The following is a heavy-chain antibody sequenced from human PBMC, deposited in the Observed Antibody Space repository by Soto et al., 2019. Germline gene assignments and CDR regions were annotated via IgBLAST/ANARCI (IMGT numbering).Heavy chain of an antibody. Sequence: SETLSLTCAVYGGSFSGYYWSWIRQPPGKGLEWNGEINHSGSTNYNPSLKSRVTISVDTSKNQFSLKLSSVTAADTAVYYCARGRYCSGGSCYYHYYYYYGMDVWGQGTTVTVSS. V-gene: IGHV4-34*01. CDR2: INHSGST. J-gene: IGHJ6*02. CDR3: ARGRYCSGGSCYYHYYYYYGMDV. CDR1: GGSFSGYY. D-gene: IGHD2-15*01.